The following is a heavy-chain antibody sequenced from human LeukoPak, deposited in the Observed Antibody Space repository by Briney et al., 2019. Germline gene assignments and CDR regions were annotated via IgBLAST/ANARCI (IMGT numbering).Heavy chain of an antibody. V-gene: IGHV3-7*01. CDR1: GFTFSSYW. CDR3: ARVYPWYSGRFKFDY. J-gene: IGHJ4*02. CDR2: IKQDGSEK. Sequence: GGSLRLSCSASGFTFSSYWMSWVRQAPGKGLEGVANIKQDGSEKYYVDSVKGRFTISRDNAKNSLYLQMNSLRAEDTAVYYCARVYPWYSGRFKFDYWGQGTLVTVSS. D-gene: IGHD1-26*01.